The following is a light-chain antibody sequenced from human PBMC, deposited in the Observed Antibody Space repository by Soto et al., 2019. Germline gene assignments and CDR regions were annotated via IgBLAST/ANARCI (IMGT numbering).Light chain of an antibody. CDR3: CSYAGSYVV. CDR2: DVS. V-gene: IGLV2-11*01. J-gene: IGLJ2*01. CDR1: SSDVGGYNY. Sequence: QSALTQPRSVSGSPGQSVTISCTGTSSDVGGYNYVSWYQQHPGKAPKLMIYDVSKRPSGVPDRFSGSKSGNTASLTISGIHAEDEADYYCCSYAGSYVVFGGGTKLTVL.